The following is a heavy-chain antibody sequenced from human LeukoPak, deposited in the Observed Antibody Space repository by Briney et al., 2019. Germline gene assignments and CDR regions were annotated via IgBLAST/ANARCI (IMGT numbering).Heavy chain of an antibody. J-gene: IGHJ4*02. CDR1: GGSISSSSYY. CDR2: IYYSGST. CDR3: ARGNEYPPYYFDY. D-gene: IGHD1-1*01. Sequence: SETLSLTCTVSGGSISSSSYYWDWIRQPPGKGLEWIGSIYYSGSTYYNPSLKSRVTISVDTSKNQFSLKLSSVTAADTAVYYCARGNEYPPYYFDYWGQGTLVTVSS. V-gene: IGHV4-39*01.